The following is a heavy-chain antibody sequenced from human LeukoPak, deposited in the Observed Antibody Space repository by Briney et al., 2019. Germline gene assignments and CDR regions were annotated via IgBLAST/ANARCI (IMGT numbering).Heavy chain of an antibody. CDR2: ITSDGSAT. CDR3: ARDASPGYFDL. V-gene: IGHV3-74*01. J-gene: IGHJ2*01. CDR1: GFTFSSYW. Sequence: GGSLRLSCAVSGFTFSSYWMHWVRQSPGKGVAWVSRITSDGSATDYADSVRGRFTVSRDNAKNTLFLHMDSLRVEDTAVYYCARDASPGYFDLWGRGTLVTVSS.